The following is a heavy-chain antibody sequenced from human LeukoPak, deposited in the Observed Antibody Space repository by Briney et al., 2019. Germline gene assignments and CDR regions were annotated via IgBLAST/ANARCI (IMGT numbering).Heavy chain of an antibody. Sequence: TGGSLRLSCAASGFNFGSYVMHWVRQAPGKGLEWVSYISSSGSAIYYADSVKGRFTISRDNAKNSLYLQMNSLRAEDTAVYYCARPGIALAGDYWGQGALVTVSS. V-gene: IGHV3-48*03. J-gene: IGHJ4*02. CDR3: ARPGIALAGDY. CDR1: GFNFGSYV. D-gene: IGHD6-19*01. CDR2: ISSSGSAI.